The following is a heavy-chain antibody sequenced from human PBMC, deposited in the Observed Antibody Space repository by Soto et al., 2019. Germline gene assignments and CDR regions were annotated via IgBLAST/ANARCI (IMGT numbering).Heavy chain of an antibody. Sequence: QVQLQESGPGLVKPSQTLSLTCTVSGGSISSGDYYWSWIRQPPGKGLEWIGYIYYSGSTYYNPSLKRRVTISVDTSKNQFSLKLSSVTAADTAVYYCARDQPPYSSSPRYGMDVWGQGTTVTVSS. CDR3: ARDQPPYSSSPRYGMDV. CDR2: IYYSGST. CDR1: GGSISSGDYY. V-gene: IGHV4-30-4*01. J-gene: IGHJ6*02. D-gene: IGHD6-6*01.